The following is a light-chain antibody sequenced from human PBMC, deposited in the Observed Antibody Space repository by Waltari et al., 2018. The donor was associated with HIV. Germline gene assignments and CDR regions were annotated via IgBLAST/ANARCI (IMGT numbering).Light chain of an antibody. CDR3: SSYTRRGTVV. CDR1: PSDFGSSYY. Sequence: QSALTQPASVSVSPGQSIVLPCTGSPSDFGSSYYLSWYQQYPGQAPKALIYEVTSRPSGTSSRFSGSKSATTAFLAISKLQTDDEADYFCSSYTRRGTVVFGGGTRLTVL. J-gene: IGLJ2*01. CDR2: EVT. V-gene: IGLV2-14*01.